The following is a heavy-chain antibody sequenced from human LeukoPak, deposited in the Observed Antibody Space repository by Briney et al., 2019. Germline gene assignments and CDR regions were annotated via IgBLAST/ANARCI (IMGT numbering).Heavy chain of an antibody. V-gene: IGHV3-23*01. CDR3: TRVRSDSSGWYHVLN. CDR1: GVIFNTYS. CDR2: IGGSGGHT. D-gene: IGHD6-19*01. J-gene: IGHJ4*02. Sequence: GGSLRLSCAASGVIFNTYSMSWVRQAPGKGLEWVSAIGGSGGHTFYADSVKGRFTISRDNSKDTLYLQMNSLRDGDTAVYYCTRVRSDSSGWYHVLNWGQGTLVTVSS.